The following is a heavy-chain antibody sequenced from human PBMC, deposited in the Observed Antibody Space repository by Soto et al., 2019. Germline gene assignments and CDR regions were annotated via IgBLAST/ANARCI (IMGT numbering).Heavy chain of an antibody. V-gene: IGHV4-4*02. CDR3: ARETGVQMQVAY. J-gene: IGHJ4*02. CDR2: IYHDGRT. D-gene: IGHD3-10*01. CDR1: GDSISSDHW. Sequence: QVQLQESGPGLVKPSETLSLTCAVSGDSISSDHWWTWVRQPPGKGLGWIGEIYHDGRTNYNPSLKSRGALTLDKSTNQFSLKLTSVTAADTAVYFCARETGVQMQVAYWGRGTLVTVSS.